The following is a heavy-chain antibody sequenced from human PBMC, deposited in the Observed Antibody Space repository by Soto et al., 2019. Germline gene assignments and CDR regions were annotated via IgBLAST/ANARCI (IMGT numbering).Heavy chain of an antibody. Sequence: ASVKVSCKASGYSFTTYGISWVRQAPGQGLEWMGWISAYTGNTKYAPKLQGRVTMTTDTSTTTAYMELRSLRSDDTAVYYCARDGPYSGYDPFDYWGQGTLVTVSS. D-gene: IGHD5-12*01. CDR1: GYSFTTYG. J-gene: IGHJ4*02. V-gene: IGHV1-18*01. CDR3: ARDGPYSGYDPFDY. CDR2: ISAYTGNT.